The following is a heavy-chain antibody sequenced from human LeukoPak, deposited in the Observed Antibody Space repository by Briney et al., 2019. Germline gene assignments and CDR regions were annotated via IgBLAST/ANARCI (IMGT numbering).Heavy chain of an antibody. CDR3: ARARGAVADFTWSAP. CDR2: ISSSSSYI. CDR1: GFTFSSYS. D-gene: IGHD6-19*01. Sequence: PGGSLRLSCAASGFTFSSYSMNWVRQAPGKGLEWVSSISSSSSYIYYADSVKGRFTISRDNAKNSLYLQMNSLRAEDTAVYYCARARGAVADFTWSAPWGQGTLVTVSS. J-gene: IGHJ5*02. V-gene: IGHV3-21*01.